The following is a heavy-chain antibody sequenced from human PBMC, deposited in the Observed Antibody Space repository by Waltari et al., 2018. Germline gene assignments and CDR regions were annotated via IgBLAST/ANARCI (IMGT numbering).Heavy chain of an antibody. CDR3: ARGVPAAINWFDP. V-gene: IGHV3-30-3*01. D-gene: IGHD2-2*02. CDR1: GFTFRSYA. Sequence: QVQLVESGGGVVQPGRSLRLSCAASGFTFRSYAMHWVRQASGKGLEWVAVISYDGSNKYYADSVKGRFTISRDNSKNTLYLQMNSLRAEDTAVYYCARGVPAAINWFDPWGQGTLVTVSS. CDR2: ISYDGSNK. J-gene: IGHJ5*02.